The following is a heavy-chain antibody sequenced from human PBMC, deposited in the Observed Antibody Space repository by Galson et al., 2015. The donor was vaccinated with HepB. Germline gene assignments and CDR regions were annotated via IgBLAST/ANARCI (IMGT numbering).Heavy chain of an antibody. Sequence: SVKVSCKASGYTFTSYGITWVRQAPGQGLEWMGWISTYHGNTNYAQKFQGRVTMTADTFTSTAYMELRSLRSDDTAVYSCARDPSMGLWTYGNYGLDVWGQGTTVTVSS. J-gene: IGHJ6*02. V-gene: IGHV1-18*01. D-gene: IGHD4-17*01. CDR3: ARDPSMGLWTYGNYGLDV. CDR2: ISTYHGNT. CDR1: GYTFTSYG.